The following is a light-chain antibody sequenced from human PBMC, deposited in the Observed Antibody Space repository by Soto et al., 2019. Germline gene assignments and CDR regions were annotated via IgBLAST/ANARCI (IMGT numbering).Light chain of an antibody. CDR3: QQYGSSPQT. Sequence: TQSPATLSVSPGERVTLSCRASQSVRSNLAWYQQKPGQAPRLLIYGASSRATGIPDRFSGSGSGTDFTLTISRLEPEDFAVYYCQQYGSSPQTFGQGTKVDI. CDR1: QSVRSN. J-gene: IGKJ1*01. CDR2: GAS. V-gene: IGKV3-20*01.